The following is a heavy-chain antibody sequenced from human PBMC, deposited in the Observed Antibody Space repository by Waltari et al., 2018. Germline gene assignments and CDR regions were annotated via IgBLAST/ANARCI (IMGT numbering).Heavy chain of an antibody. CDR2: INSDGSNT. CDR3: ARGNLDDAFDI. J-gene: IGHJ3*02. V-gene: IGHV3-74*01. Sequence: EVQLVVSGGGLVQPGGSLRLSCAASGFTFSSYWLHWVRQAPGKGLVWVQCINSDGSNTSYADSVKGRFTISRDNAKNTLYLQMNSLRAEDTAVYYCARGNLDDAFDIWGQGTMVTVSS. D-gene: IGHD1-1*01. CDR1: GFTFSSYW.